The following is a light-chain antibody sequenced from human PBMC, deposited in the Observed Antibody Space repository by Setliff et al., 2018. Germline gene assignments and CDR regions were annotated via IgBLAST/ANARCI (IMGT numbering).Light chain of an antibody. CDR3: QQRSNWHLT. CDR2: DAS. Sequence: EIVLTQSPATLSLSPGERATLSCRASQSVSNYLAWHQQKLGQAPRLLIFDASNRATGIPARFSGGGSGTDFTLTISSLEPEDFAVYYCQQRSNWHLTFGQGTRMEIK. CDR1: QSVSNY. V-gene: IGKV3-11*01. J-gene: IGKJ5*01.